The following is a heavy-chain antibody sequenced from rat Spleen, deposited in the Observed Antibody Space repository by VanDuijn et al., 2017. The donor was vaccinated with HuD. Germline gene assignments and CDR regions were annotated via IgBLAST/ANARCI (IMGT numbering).Heavy chain of an antibody. CDR1: GLTFSTAW. CDR3: LTTTFDY. CDR2: IKAKSYNYAT. J-gene: IGHJ2*01. D-gene: IGHD1-10*01. Sequence: EVQVLESGGGLVQPGNSLKLSCATSGLTFSTAWMYWYRQFPEKRLEWVARIKAKSYNYATDYTESVKGRFTISRDDSKSSIYLQMYNLKEEDTAIYYCLTTTFDYWGQGVMVTVSS. V-gene: IGHV6-6*01.